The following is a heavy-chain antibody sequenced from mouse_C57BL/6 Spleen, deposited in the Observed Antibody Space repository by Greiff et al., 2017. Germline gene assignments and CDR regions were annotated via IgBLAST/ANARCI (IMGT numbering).Heavy chain of an antibody. J-gene: IGHJ3*01. CDR3: AKNLLDDYEFAY. CDR2: IWSGGST. D-gene: IGHD2-4*01. Sequence: QVQLKESGPGLVQPSQSLSITCTVSGFSLTSYGVHWVRQPPGKGLEWLGVIWSGGSTDYNAAFISRLSISKDNSKSQVFFKMNSLQADDTAIYYCAKNLLDDYEFAYWGQGTLVTVSA. CDR1: GFSLTSYG. V-gene: IGHV2-4*01.